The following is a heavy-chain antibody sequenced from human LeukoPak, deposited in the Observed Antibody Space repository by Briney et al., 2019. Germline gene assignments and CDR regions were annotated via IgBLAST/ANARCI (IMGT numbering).Heavy chain of an antibody. CDR1: GFTFSNYG. CDR3: AKDFRVAMAPAYFDY. V-gene: IGHV3-30*02. CDR2: IRYDGSNK. D-gene: IGHD5-18*01. Sequence: RSGGSLRLSCAASGFTFSNYGMHWVRQAPGKGLEWVAFIRYDGSNKYYADSVKGRFTISRGNSKNTLYLQMNSMRAEDTAVYYCAKDFRVAMAPAYFDYWGQGTLVTLS. J-gene: IGHJ4*02.